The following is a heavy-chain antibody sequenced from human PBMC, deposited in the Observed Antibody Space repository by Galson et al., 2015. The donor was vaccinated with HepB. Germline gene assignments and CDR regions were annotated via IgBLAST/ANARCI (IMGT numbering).Heavy chain of an antibody. V-gene: IGHV1-69*13. CDR1: GGTFSSYA. Sequence: SVKVSCKASGGTFSSYAISWVRQAPGQGLEWMGGIIPIFGTANYAQKFQGRVTITADESTSTAYMELSSLRSEDTAVYYCARSAAGIKDDAFDIWGQGTMVTVSS. J-gene: IGHJ3*02. D-gene: IGHD6-13*01. CDR2: IIPIFGTA. CDR3: ARSAAGIKDDAFDI.